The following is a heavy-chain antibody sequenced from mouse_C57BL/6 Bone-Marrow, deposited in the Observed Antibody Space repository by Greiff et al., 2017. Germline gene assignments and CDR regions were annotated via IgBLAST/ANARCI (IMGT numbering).Heavy chain of an antibody. D-gene: IGHD2-2*01. Sequence: VQLQQSGAELVRPGASVTLSCKASGYTFTDYEMHWVKQTPVHGLEWIGAIDPETGGTAYNQKFKGKAILTADKSSSTAYMELRSLTSEDSAVYYCTRYGYGLFDYWGQGTTLTVAS. CDR1: GYTFTDYE. CDR3: TRYGYGLFDY. V-gene: IGHV1-15*01. J-gene: IGHJ2*01. CDR2: IDPETGGT.